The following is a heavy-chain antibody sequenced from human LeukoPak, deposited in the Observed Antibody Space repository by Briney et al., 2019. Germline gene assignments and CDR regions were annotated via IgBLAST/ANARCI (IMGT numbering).Heavy chain of an antibody. CDR1: GFTFNRNA. CDR3: VRRGDASSGWGDHDY. V-gene: IGHV3-23*01. D-gene: IGHD6-19*01. J-gene: IGHJ4*02. CDR2: IGGSGDKT. Sequence: GGSLRLSCAAPGFTFNRNAISWVRQAPGKGREWGSTIGGSGDKTFYADSVKGRFTISRDNSKNMLHLQMSSLTGEDTALYYCVRRGDASSGWGDHDYWGQGALVTVSS.